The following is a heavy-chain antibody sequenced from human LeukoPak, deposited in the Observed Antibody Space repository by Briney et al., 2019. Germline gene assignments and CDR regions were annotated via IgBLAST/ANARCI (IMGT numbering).Heavy chain of an antibody. D-gene: IGHD2-21*01. CDR2: TNIYNGNT. Sequence: WASVKVSCKASGYTFISYDISWVRQAPGQGLEWMGWTNIYNGNTNYAQKFQGRVTMTTDTSTSTAYMELRSLRSDDTAVYYCARDRGHCGGISCPVDYWGQGTLVTVSS. CDR1: GYTFISYD. CDR3: ARDRGHCGGISCPVDY. V-gene: IGHV1-18*01. J-gene: IGHJ4*02.